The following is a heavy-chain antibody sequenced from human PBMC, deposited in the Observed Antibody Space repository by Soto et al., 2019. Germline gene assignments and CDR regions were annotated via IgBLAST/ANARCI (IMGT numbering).Heavy chain of an antibody. J-gene: IGHJ6*02. Sequence: SETLSLTCTVSGGSISSYYWTWVRQPPGKGLEWIGYIYYSGSTNYNPSLKSRVTISVATSKNQFSLKLSSVTAADTAVYYCARDGTTMVGDYYYYYGMDVWGQGTTVTVSS. CDR1: GGSISSYY. CDR2: IYYSGST. V-gene: IGHV4-59*12. CDR3: ARDGTTMVGDYYYYYGMDV. D-gene: IGHD3-10*01.